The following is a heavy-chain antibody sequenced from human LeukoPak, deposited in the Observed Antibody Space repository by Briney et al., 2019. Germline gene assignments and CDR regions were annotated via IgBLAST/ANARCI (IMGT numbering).Heavy chain of an antibody. CDR1: GGSISSSSYY. J-gene: IGHJ5*02. CDR3: ARDRSSSWYNNWFDP. Sequence: SETLSPTCTVSGGSISSSSYYWGWIRQPPGKGLEWIGSIYYSGSTYYNPSLKSRVTISVDTSKNQFSLKLSSVTAADTAVYYCARDRSSSWYNNWFDPWGQGTLVTVSS. D-gene: IGHD6-13*01. CDR2: IYYSGST. V-gene: IGHV4-39*07.